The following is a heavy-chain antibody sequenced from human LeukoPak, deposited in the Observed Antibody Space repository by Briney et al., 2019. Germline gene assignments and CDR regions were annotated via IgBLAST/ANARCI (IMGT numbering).Heavy chain of an antibody. CDR2: ISGNIIKT. V-gene: IGHV3-23*01. CDR1: GFTFSTYG. J-gene: IGHJ4*02. Sequence: GGSLRLSCAASGFTFSTYGMSWVRQAPGKGLEWVSSISGNIIKTFYADSVKGRFTISRDNSQNTVDLHMDSLRPEDTAVYYCARGGPLGDTNRFDFWGQGILVTVSS. D-gene: IGHD1-14*01. CDR3: ARGGPLGDTNRFDF.